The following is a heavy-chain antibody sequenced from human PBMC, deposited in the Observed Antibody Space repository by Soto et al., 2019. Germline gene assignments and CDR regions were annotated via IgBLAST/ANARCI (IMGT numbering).Heavy chain of an antibody. D-gene: IGHD2-2*01. Sequence: QVQLVQSGAEVKKPGASVKVSCKASGYTFTSYGISWVRQAPGQGLVWMGWISAYNGNTNYAQKLQVRVTMTTDTSTSTAYMELRSLRSDDTAVYYCAREPPKVYCSSTSCSDAFDIWGQETMVTVSS. CDR1: GYTFTSYG. CDR3: AREPPKVYCSSTSCSDAFDI. CDR2: ISAYNGNT. V-gene: IGHV1-18*01. J-gene: IGHJ3*02.